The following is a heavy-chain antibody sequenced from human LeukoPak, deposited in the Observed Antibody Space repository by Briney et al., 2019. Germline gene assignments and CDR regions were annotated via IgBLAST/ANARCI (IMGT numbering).Heavy chain of an antibody. CDR3: AKDQSRWLQTAGDAFDI. CDR2: ISGSGGST. CDR1: GFTFSIYA. D-gene: IGHD5-12*01. J-gene: IGHJ3*02. Sequence: GGSLRLSCAASGFTFSIYAMSWVRQAPGKGLEWVSAISGSGGSTYYADSVKGRFTISRDNSKNTLYLQMNSLRAEDTAVYYCAKDQSRWLQTAGDAFDIWGQGTMVTVSS. V-gene: IGHV3-23*01.